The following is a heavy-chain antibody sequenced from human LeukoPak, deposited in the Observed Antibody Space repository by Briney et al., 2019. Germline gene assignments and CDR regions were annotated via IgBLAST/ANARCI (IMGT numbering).Heavy chain of an antibody. CDR2: MNPNSGNT. J-gene: IGHJ6*02. V-gene: IGHV1-8*01. Sequence: GESLKISCQGSGYTFTSYDINWVRQATGQGLEWMGWMNPNSGNTGYAQKFQGRVTVTRNTSISTAYMELSSLRSEDTAVYYCASPKGIAYGMDVWGQGTTVTVSS. CDR1: GYTFTSYD. CDR3: ASPKGIAYGMDV. D-gene: IGHD6-13*01.